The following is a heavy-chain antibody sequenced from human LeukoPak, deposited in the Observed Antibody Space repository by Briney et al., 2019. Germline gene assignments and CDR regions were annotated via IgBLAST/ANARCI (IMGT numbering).Heavy chain of an antibody. CDR2: IYYSGST. CDR1: GGSIGSSSYY. Sequence: SETLSLTCTVSGGSIGSSSYYWGWIRQPPGKGLEWIGSIYYSGSTYYNPSLKSRVTISVDTSKNQFSLKLSSVTAADTAVYYCARDDSSGYPPLYYFDYWGQGTLVTVSS. J-gene: IGHJ4*02. V-gene: IGHV4-39*07. CDR3: ARDDSSGYPPLYYFDY. D-gene: IGHD3-22*01.